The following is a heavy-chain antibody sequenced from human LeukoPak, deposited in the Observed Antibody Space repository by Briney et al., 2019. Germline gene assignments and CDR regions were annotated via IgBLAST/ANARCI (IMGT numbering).Heavy chain of an antibody. Sequence: GGSLRLSCAASGFSFSDAWMSWVRQIPGKGLEWVSVLYSGGSTYYADSVKGRFTISRDNSKNSLYLQMNSLRAEDTAVYYCAMTRPAAAGTKYYYYYYMDVWGKGTTVTISS. CDR3: AMTRPAAAGTKYYYYYYMDV. V-gene: IGHV3-66*01. J-gene: IGHJ6*03. CDR2: LYSGGST. CDR1: GFSFSDAW. D-gene: IGHD6-13*01.